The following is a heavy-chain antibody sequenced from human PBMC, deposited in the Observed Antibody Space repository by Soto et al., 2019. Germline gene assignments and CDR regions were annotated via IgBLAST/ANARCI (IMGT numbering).Heavy chain of an antibody. J-gene: IGHJ5*02. D-gene: IGHD3-22*01. CDR3: AKDRDHFDSSGYSFNWFDP. Sequence: GGSLRLSCAASGFTFSSYAMSWVRQAPGKGLEWVSAISGSGSSTYYADSVKGRFTISRDNSKNTLYLQMNSLRAEDTAVYYCAKDRDHFDSSGYSFNWFDPWGQGTLVTVSS. CDR2: ISGSGSST. CDR1: GFTFSSYA. V-gene: IGHV3-23*01.